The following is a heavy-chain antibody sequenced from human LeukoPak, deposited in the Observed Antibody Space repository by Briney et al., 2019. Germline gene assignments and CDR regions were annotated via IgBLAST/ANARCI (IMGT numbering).Heavy chain of an antibody. D-gene: IGHD2-15*01. CDR3: ARRRVGDLTVGSDTWFDP. V-gene: IGHV4-59*12. CDR2: ISDSGST. J-gene: IGHJ5*02. Sequence: PSETLSLTCTVSGGSITNYNWNWIQQPPGQGLEWIGYISDSGSTNYNPSLQSRVTISVDTSKNQFSLKPSSVTASDTAVYYCARRRVGDLTVGSDTWFDPWGQGALVTVSS. CDR1: GGSITNYN.